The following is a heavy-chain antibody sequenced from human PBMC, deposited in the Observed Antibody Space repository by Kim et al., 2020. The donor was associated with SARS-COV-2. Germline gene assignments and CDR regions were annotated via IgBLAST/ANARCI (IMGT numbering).Heavy chain of an antibody. Sequence: DASDESYADTVKGRFTISRDNARNSLYLQMNNLRVEDTAVYYCAKGWGVDNWGQGTLVTVSA. V-gene: IGHV3-7*01. J-gene: IGHJ4*02. D-gene: IGHD3-16*01. CDR3: AKGWGVDN. CDR2: DASDE.